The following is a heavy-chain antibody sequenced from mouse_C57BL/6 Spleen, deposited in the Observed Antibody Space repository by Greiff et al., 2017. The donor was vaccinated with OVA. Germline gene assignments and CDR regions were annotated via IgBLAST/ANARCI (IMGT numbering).Heavy chain of an antibody. CDR1: GYAFSSSW. J-gene: IGHJ4*01. Sequence: VQLQQSGPELVKPGASVKISCKASGYAFSSSWMNWVKQRPGKGLEWIGRIYPGDGDTNYNEKFKSKATLTVDTSSSTAYMQLSSLTSEDSAVYYCARNSMDYWGQGTSVTVSS. V-gene: IGHV1-82*01. CDR3: ARNSMDY. CDR2: IYPGDGDT.